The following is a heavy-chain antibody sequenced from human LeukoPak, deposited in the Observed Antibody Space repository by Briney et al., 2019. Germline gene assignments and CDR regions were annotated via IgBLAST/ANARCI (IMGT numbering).Heavy chain of an antibody. CDR1: GFTFSGYG. V-gene: IGHV3-30*18. D-gene: IGHD3-10*01. CDR2: ISYDGSNT. Sequence: PGGSLRLSCAASGFTFSGYGMHWVRQAPGKGLEWVAVISYDGSNTYYADSVKGRFTISRDNSKNMLYLQMNSLRAEDTAVYYCAKPYYYGSRSYMDYWGQGTLVTVSS. J-gene: IGHJ4*02. CDR3: AKPYYYGSRSYMDY.